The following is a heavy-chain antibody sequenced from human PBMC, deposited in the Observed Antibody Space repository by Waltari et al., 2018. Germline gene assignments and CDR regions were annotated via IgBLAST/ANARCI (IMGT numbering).Heavy chain of an antibody. CDR1: GGSISSSSYY. J-gene: IGHJ4*02. V-gene: IGHV4-39*01. D-gene: IGHD6-19*01. CDR3: AGTVAGTGDFDY. CDR2: INYSGST. Sequence: QLQLQESGPGLVKPSETLSLTCTVSGGSISSSSYYWGWIRQPPGKGLEWIGSINYSGSTYYNPSLKSRVTISVDTSKNQFSLKLSSVTAADTAVYYCAGTVAGTGDFDYWGQGTLVTVSS.